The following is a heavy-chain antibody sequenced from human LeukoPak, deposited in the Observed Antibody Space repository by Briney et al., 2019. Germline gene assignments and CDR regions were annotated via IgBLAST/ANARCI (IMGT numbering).Heavy chain of an antibody. Sequence: GRSLRLSCAASGFTFSSYGMHWVRQAPGKGLEWVAVISYDGSNKYYADSVKGRFTISRDNSKNTLYLQMNSLRAEDTAVYYCARNGIYQLHWVWFDPWGQGTLVTVSS. J-gene: IGHJ5*02. V-gene: IGHV3-30-3*01. CDR2: ISYDGSNK. CDR3: ARNGIYQLHWVWFDP. D-gene: IGHD2-2*01. CDR1: GFTFSSYG.